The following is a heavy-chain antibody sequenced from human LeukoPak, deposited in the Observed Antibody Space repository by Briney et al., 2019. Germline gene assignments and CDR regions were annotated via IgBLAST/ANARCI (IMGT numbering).Heavy chain of an antibody. CDR2: IYPGDSDT. V-gene: IGHV5-51*01. CDR3: ARLPTYYSDSSGHYYFDY. D-gene: IGHD3-22*01. J-gene: IGHJ4*02. Sequence: GEALQISCKVSGYSFYAYWIAWVRRMPGKGVEWMGIIYPGDSDTRYSPSFQGQVTISADKSVTTAHLQWSSLKASDTAMYYCARLPTYYSDSSGHYYFDYWGQGALVTVSS. CDR1: GYSFYAYW.